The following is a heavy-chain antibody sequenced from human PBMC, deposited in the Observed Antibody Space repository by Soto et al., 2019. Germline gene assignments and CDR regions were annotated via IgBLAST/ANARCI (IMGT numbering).Heavy chain of an antibody. CDR2: ISYDGSNK. CDR1: GFTFSSYA. Sequence: GGSLRLSCAASGFTFSSYAMHWVRQAPGKGLEWVAVISYDGSNKYYADSVKGRFTISRDNSKNTLYLQMNSLRAEDTAVYYCARDWWSGRGNYYYYGMDVWGQGTTVTVSS. J-gene: IGHJ6*02. D-gene: IGHD2-15*01. CDR3: ARDWWSGRGNYYYYGMDV. V-gene: IGHV3-30-3*01.